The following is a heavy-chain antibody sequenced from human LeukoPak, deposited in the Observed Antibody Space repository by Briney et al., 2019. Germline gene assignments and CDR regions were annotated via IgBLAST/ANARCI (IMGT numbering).Heavy chain of an antibody. Sequence: PSETLSLTCTVSGGSISSYYWSWIRQPPGKGLEWIGYIYYSGSTNYNPSLKSRVTISVDTSKNQFSLKLSSVTAADTAVYYCASGSTRYPYYHYYYMDVWGKGTTVTASS. J-gene: IGHJ6*03. V-gene: IGHV4-59*01. CDR1: GGSISSYY. D-gene: IGHD3-10*01. CDR3: ASGSTRYPYYHYYYMDV. CDR2: IYYSGST.